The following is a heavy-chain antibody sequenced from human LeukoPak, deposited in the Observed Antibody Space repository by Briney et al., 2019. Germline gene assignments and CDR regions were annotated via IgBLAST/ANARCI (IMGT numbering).Heavy chain of an antibody. CDR3: AKDRHHDDILTGYDDY. Sequence: GGSLRLSCAASGFTFSSYSMNWVRQAPGKGLEWVSAISGNDGSTYYADSVKGRFTISRDNSKNTLYLQMNSLRAEDTAVYYCAKDRHHDDILTGYDDYWGQGTLVTVSS. CDR2: ISGNDGST. V-gene: IGHV3-23*01. J-gene: IGHJ4*02. D-gene: IGHD3-9*01. CDR1: GFTFSSYS.